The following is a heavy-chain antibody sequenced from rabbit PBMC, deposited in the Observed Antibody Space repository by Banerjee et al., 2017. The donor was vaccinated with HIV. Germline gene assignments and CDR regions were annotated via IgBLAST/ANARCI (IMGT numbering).Heavy chain of an antibody. J-gene: IGHJ4*01. Sequence: QEQLVESGGGLVTLGGSLKLTCKASGIDLSSSFWISWVRQAPGKGLEWIACIYAGGSTSTYYASWAKGRFTISKTSSTTVTLQMTSLTAADTATYFCARGYNDFNLWGQGTLVTVS. CDR2: IYAGGSTST. CDR3: ARGYNDFNL. CDR1: GIDLSSSFW. D-gene: IGHD2-1*01. V-gene: IGHV1S45*01.